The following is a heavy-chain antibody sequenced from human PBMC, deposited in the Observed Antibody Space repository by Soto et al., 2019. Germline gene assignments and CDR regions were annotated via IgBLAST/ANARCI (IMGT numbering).Heavy chain of an antibody. CDR3: ARGRAERITIFGVVILSAFDI. CDR2: MNPNSGNT. Sequence: GASVKVSCKASGYTFTSYDINLVRQATGRGLERMGWMNPNSGNTGYAQKFQGRVTMTRNTSISTAYMELSSLRSEDTAVYYCARGRAERITIFGVVILSAFDIWGQGTMVTVSS. CDR1: GYTFTSYD. D-gene: IGHD3-3*01. J-gene: IGHJ3*02. V-gene: IGHV1-8*01.